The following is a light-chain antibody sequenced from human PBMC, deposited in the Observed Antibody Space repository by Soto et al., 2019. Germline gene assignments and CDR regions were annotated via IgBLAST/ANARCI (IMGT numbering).Light chain of an antibody. Sequence: EIVLTQSPATLSLSPGERATLACRASQSVRSYLAWYQQKLGQAPRLLIYDASTRATGIPARFSGSGSGTDFTLTISSLESEDFAVYYCQQRSNWPITFGQGTRL. CDR3: QQRSNWPIT. V-gene: IGKV3-11*01. CDR1: QSVRSY. J-gene: IGKJ5*01. CDR2: DAS.